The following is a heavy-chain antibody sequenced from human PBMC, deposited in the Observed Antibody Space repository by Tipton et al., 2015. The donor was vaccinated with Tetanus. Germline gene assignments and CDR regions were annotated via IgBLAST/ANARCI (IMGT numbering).Heavy chain of an antibody. V-gene: IGHV3-23*01. J-gene: IGHJ4*02. CDR2: ISGDSSQI. D-gene: IGHD2-2*01. CDR1: GFSLSDYA. Sequence: GSLRLSCAASGFSLSDYAINWVRQAPGKGLEWVSGISGDSSQIYYANSVRGRFAISRDNSKNTAYLQMDSLRVEDTAVYYCARGLCTSSSCPKHYFDYWGQGTLVTVSS. CDR3: ARGLCTSSSCPKHYFDY.